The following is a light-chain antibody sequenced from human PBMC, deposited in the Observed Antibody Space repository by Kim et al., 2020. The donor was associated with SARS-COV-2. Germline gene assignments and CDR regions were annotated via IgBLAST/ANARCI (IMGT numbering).Light chain of an antibody. CDR1: TLGDRY. Sequence: ESPGQPASITCSGDTLGDRYACWYQQKPGQSPVLVIYQDSKRPSGIPERFSGSNSGNTATLTISGTQAMDEADYYCQAWDSSTAVFGGGTQLTVL. CDR2: QDS. V-gene: IGLV3-1*01. CDR3: QAWDSSTAV. J-gene: IGLJ2*01.